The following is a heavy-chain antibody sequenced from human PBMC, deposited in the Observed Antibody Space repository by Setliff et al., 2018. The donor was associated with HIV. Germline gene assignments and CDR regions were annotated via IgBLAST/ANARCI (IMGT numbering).Heavy chain of an antibody. V-gene: IGHV3-23*03. CDR3: VKGAPDYDTNPFYYYFYMHV. CDR2: IYGAGSYT. Sequence: GGSLRLSCEASGFSFSNFAMSWVRQAPWKGLELVSAIYGAGSYTYYADSVKGRFTISRDTSQNTLYLQMAGLRVEDAAVYYCVKGAPDYDTNPFYYYFYMHVWGKGTTVTVSS. D-gene: IGHD4-17*01. CDR1: GFSFSNFA. J-gene: IGHJ6*03.